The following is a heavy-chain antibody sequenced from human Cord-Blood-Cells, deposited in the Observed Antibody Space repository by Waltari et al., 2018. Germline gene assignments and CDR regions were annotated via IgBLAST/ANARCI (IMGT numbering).Heavy chain of an antibody. CDR3: AITSSDLRIAAQGDAFDI. CDR2: INPNSGGT. V-gene: IGHV1-2*02. D-gene: IGHD6-6*01. CDR1: GYTFTGYY. Sequence: QVQLVQSGAEVKKPGASVKVSCKASGYTFTGYYMHWVRQAPGQGLEWMGWINPNSGGTNYAQKFQGRVTMTRDTSISTAYMELSRLRSDDTAVYYCAITSSDLRIAAQGDAFDIWGQGTMVTVSS. J-gene: IGHJ3*02.